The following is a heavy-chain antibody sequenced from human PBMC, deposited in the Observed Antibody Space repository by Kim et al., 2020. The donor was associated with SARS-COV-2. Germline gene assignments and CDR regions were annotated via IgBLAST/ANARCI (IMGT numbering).Heavy chain of an antibody. Sequence: ASVKVSCRASGYTFTGYGISWVRQAPGQGLEWIGWISGYNGITDYAQKFQGRVTMTTDISTGTVYMDLRSLTSDDSAVYYCARKGTNYYGSGKDWFDPWGQGTLVTVSS. V-gene: IGHV1-18*01. CDR2: ISGYNGIT. CDR3: ARKGTNYYGSGKDWFDP. J-gene: IGHJ5*02. D-gene: IGHD3-10*01. CDR1: GYTFTGYG.